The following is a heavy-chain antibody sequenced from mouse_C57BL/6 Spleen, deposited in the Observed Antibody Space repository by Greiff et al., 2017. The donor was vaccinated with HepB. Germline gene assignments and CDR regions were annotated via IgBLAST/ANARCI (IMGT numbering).Heavy chain of an antibody. CDR3: ARKAIYYGNYWYFDV. CDR2: ISSGSSTI. CDR1: GFTFSDYG. V-gene: IGHV5-17*01. J-gene: IGHJ1*03. Sequence: EVQLVESGGGLVKPGGSLKLSCAASGFTFSDYGMHWVRQAPEKGLEWVAYISSGSSTIYYADTVKGRFTISRDNAKNTLFLQMTSLRSEDTAMYYCARKAIYYGNYWYFDVWGTGTTVTVSS. D-gene: IGHD2-1*01.